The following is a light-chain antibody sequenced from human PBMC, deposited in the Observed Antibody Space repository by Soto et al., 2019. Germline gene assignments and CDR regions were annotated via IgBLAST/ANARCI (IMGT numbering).Light chain of an antibody. V-gene: IGLV1-44*01. Sequence: QSALTQPHSASGTPGQRVTISCSGSSPNIGTSSVHWFQQLPGTAPKLLISTTNQRPSGVPERFSGSKSGTSASLAISGLQSDDQADYYCAAWDASLNGHVFGTGTKVTVL. CDR2: TTN. J-gene: IGLJ1*01. CDR3: AAWDASLNGHV. CDR1: SPNIGTSS.